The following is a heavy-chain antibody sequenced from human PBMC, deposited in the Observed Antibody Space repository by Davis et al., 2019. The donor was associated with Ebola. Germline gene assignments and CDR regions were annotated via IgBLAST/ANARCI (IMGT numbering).Heavy chain of an antibody. J-gene: IGHJ4*02. Sequence: GGSLRLSCTASEFTFSSYWMSWVRQAPGKGLEWVAHIKQDGSEKYYVDSVKGRFTISRDNAKNSLYLQMNSLRAEDTAVYYCARDLYDFWSGYYHTYFDYWGQGTLVTVSS. D-gene: IGHD3-3*01. CDR3: ARDLYDFWSGYYHTYFDY. V-gene: IGHV3-7*01. CDR1: EFTFSSYW. CDR2: IKQDGSEK.